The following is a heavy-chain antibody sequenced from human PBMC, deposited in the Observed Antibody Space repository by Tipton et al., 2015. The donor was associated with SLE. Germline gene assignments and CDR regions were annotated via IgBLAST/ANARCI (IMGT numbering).Heavy chain of an antibody. J-gene: IGHJ5*02. CDR2: IYHSGSN. D-gene: IGHD7-27*01. Sequence: TLSLTCAVSGGSISSGGYAWSWIRQPPGKGLEWIGYIYHSGSNYYNPSLKSRVTISVDTSKNQFSLKLSSVTAADTAVYYCGRDRMGIGIDHWGQGTLVTVSS. CDR3: GRDRMGIGIDH. CDR1: GGSISSGGYA. V-gene: IGHV4-30-2*01.